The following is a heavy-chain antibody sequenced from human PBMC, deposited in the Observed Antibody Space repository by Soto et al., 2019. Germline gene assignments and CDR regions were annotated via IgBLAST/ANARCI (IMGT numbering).Heavy chain of an antibody. CDR3: ARDLGPLGIQIWQYYYYYGMDV. CDR2: ISAYNGNT. V-gene: IGHV1-18*01. Sequence: ASVKVSCKASGYTFTSYGISWVRQAPGQGLEWMGWISAYNGNTNYAQKLQGRVTMTTDTSTSTAYMELRSLRSDDTAVYYCARDLGPLGIQIWQYYYYYGMDVWGQGTKVTVSS. D-gene: IGHD5-18*01. J-gene: IGHJ6*02. CDR1: GYTFTSYG.